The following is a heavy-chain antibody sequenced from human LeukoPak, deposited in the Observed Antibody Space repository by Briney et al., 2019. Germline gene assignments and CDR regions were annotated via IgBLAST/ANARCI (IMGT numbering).Heavy chain of an antibody. Sequence: ASVKVSCKASGYTFTGYYMHWVRQAPGQGLEWMGWINPNSGGTNYAQKFQGWVTMTRDTSISIAYMELSRLRSDDTAVYYCARGIYDSSGYYYGLDVWGQGTTVTVSS. D-gene: IGHD3-22*01. CDR2: INPNSGGT. CDR3: ARGIYDSSGYYYGLDV. V-gene: IGHV1-2*04. J-gene: IGHJ6*02. CDR1: GYTFTGYY.